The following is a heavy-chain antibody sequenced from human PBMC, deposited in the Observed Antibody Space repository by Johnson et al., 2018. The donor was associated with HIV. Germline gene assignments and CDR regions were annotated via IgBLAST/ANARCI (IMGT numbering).Heavy chain of an antibody. V-gene: IGHV3-30*02. CDR1: GFTFSNYG. D-gene: IGHD3-3*01. Sequence: QLVESGGGVVQPGGSLRLSCTASGFTFSNYGMHWVRQAPGKGLEWVAFIRYEGSNKFYADSVRGRFTISRDNSKNTFYLQMNSLRGEDTAVYYCAKGITIFAVKSAVDIWGQGTMVTVSS. CDR2: IRYEGSNK. CDR3: AKGITIFAVKSAVDI. J-gene: IGHJ3*02.